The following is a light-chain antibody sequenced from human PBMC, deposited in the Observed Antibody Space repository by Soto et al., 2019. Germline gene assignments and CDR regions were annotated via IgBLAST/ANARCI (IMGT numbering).Light chain of an antibody. J-gene: IGLJ1*01. CDR3: QAWDSSTTGV. CDR1: KLGDKY. Sequence: SYELTQPPSVSVSPGQTASITCSGDKLGDKYACWYQQKPGQSPVLVIYQDNKRPSGIPERFSGSNSGNTATLTISGTQAMDEAHYYCQAWDSSTTGVFGTGTKLTVL. CDR2: QDN. V-gene: IGLV3-1*01.